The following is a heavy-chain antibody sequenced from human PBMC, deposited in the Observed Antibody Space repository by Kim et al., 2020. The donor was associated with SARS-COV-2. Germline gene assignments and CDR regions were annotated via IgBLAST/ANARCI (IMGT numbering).Heavy chain of an antibody. Sequence: KFQGRVTMTRDTSISTAYMELSRLRSDDTAVYYCARDRDIVVVTTNWFDPWGQGTLVTVSS. J-gene: IGHJ5*02. D-gene: IGHD2-21*02. CDR3: ARDRDIVVVTTNWFDP. V-gene: IGHV1-2*02.